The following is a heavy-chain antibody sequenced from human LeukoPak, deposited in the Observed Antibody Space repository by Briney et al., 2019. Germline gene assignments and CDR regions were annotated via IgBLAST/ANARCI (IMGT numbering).Heavy chain of an antibody. V-gene: IGHV4-39*01. CDR1: GGSISSSSYY. CDR2: IYYSGST. J-gene: IGHJ5*02. CDR3: ARQSTTVLNWFDP. D-gene: IGHD4-11*01. Sequence: SETLSLTCTVSGGSISSSSYYWGWIRQPPGKGREWIGSIYYSGSTYYNPSLKSRVTISVDTSKNQFSLKLSSVTAADTAVYYCARQSTTVLNWFDPWGQGTLVTVSS.